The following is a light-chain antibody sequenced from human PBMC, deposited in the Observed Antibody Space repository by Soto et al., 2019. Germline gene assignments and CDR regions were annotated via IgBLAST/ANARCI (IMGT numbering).Light chain of an antibody. J-gene: IGKJ4*01. V-gene: IGKV3-20*01. CDR1: QSVGRNY. Sequence: EIVLTQSPGTLSLSPGERATLSCRASQSVGRNYLAWYQQKPGQAPRLLIYDASSRATGIPDRFSGSESVTDFTLAISRLEPEDFAVYYCQQYASSPLTFGGGTKVETK. CDR3: QQYASSPLT. CDR2: DAS.